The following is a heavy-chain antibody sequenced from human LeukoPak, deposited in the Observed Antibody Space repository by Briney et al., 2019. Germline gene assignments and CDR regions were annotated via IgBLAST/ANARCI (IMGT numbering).Heavy chain of an antibody. CDR3: ARHYRNYYYYYMDV. V-gene: IGHV4-59*08. CDR2: IYYSGST. CDR1: GGSISSYY. Sequence: PSETLSLTCTVSGGSISSYYWSWIRQPPGKGLEWIGYIYYSGSTNYNPSLKSRVTISVDTSKNQFSLKLSSVTAADTAVYYCARHYRNYYYYYMDVWGKGTTVTVSS. J-gene: IGHJ6*03. D-gene: IGHD3-16*02.